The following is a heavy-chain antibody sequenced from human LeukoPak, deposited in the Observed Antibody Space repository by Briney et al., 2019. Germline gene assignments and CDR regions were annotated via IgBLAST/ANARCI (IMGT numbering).Heavy chain of an antibody. D-gene: IGHD3-10*01. CDR1: EFIVSSNY. CDR3: ARHGSITMVRGGLRYYYMDV. J-gene: IGHJ6*03. V-gene: IGHV3-53*01. CDR2: IYSGGCT. Sequence: GCSVRLSCVASEFIVSSNYMSWLRQAPGKGLDGVAVIYSGGCTYYAESVQGRFTISRDNSKNTLYFQMNSLRAEDTAVYYCARHGSITMVRGGLRYYYMDVWGKGTTVTISS.